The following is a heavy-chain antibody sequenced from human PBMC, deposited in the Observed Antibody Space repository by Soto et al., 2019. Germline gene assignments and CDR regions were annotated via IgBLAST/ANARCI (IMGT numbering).Heavy chain of an antibody. D-gene: IGHD4-17*01. CDR1: GGSISSGGYY. CDR3: ARCPYGDYPIYFDY. J-gene: IGHJ4*02. V-gene: IGHV4-31*03. CDR2: IYYSGST. Sequence: QVQLQESGPGLVKPSQTLSLTCTVSGGSISSGGYYWSWIRQPPGKGLEWIGYIYYSGSTYYNPSLESRVTISVDTSKNQFSLKLSSVTAADTAVYYCARCPYGDYPIYFDYWGQGTLVTVSS.